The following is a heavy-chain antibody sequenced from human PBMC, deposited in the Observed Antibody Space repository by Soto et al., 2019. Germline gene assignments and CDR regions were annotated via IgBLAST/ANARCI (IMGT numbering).Heavy chain of an antibody. CDR1: GFTFSSYT. J-gene: IGHJ6*02. CDR3: ATESEDTAMEHRIGMDV. CDR2: ISSSSRTI. D-gene: IGHD5-18*01. V-gene: IGHV3-48*02. Sequence: EVQLVESGGGLVQPGGSLRLFCAASGFTFSSYTMNWIRQAPGKGLEWVSYISSSSRTIYYADSVKGRFTISRDNAKNSLYLQMNSLRDEDTAVYYCATESEDTAMEHRIGMDVWGQGTTVTVSS.